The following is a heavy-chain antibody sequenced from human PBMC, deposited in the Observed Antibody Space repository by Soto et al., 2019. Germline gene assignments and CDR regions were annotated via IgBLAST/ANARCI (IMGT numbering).Heavy chain of an antibody. J-gene: IGHJ4*02. Sequence: SETLSLTCAVYGGTFSGYDWNWIRQPPGKGLEWIGEIDHSGYTNYNPSLKSRVTISVDTSKNQFSLRLTSVTAADTAVYYCARDLGYYESSGYFDYWGQGTLVTVSS. V-gene: IGHV4-34*01. CDR1: GGTFSGYD. D-gene: IGHD3-22*01. CDR2: IDHSGYT. CDR3: ARDLGYYESSGYFDY.